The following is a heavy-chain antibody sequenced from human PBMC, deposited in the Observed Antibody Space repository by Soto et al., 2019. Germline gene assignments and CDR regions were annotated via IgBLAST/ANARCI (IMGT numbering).Heavy chain of an antibody. CDR2: ISGSGGST. V-gene: IGHV3-23*01. Sequence: PXESLRLSCAASGFTFSSYAMSWVRRAPGKGLEWVSAISGSGGSTYYADSVKGRFTISRDNSKNTLYLQMNSLRAEDTAVYYCAKPRGSYSADYWGQGTLVTVSS. CDR1: GFTFSSYA. CDR3: AKPRGSYSADY. J-gene: IGHJ4*02. D-gene: IGHD1-26*01.